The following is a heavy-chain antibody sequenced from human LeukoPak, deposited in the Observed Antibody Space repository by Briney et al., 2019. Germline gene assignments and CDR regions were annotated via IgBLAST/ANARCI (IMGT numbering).Heavy chain of an antibody. CDR1: GGSISSSSYY. Sequence: PSETLSLTCTVSGGSISSSSYYWGWIGQPPGKGLEWIGSIYYSGSTYYNPSLKSRVTISVDTSKNQFSLKLSSVTAADTAVYYCARAGDIVVVVAATQNWFDPWGQGTLVTVSS. V-gene: IGHV4-39*07. D-gene: IGHD2-15*01. CDR2: IYYSGST. CDR3: ARAGDIVVVVAATQNWFDP. J-gene: IGHJ5*02.